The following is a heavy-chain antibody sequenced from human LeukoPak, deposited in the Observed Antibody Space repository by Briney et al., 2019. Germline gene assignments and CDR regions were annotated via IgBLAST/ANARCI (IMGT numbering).Heavy chain of an antibody. CDR3: ARASSSFPAAAVYFDY. J-gene: IGHJ4*02. V-gene: IGHV1-8*02. D-gene: IGHD6-13*01. CDR2: MNPNSGNG. Sequence: ASVKVSCKASGYTFTNFDINWVRQATGQGLEWMGWMNPNSGNGGDAQKFQGRVTMTRNTSISTAYMALSSLRSEDTAVYYCARASSSFPAAAVYFDYWGQGTLVTVSS. CDR1: GYTFTNFD.